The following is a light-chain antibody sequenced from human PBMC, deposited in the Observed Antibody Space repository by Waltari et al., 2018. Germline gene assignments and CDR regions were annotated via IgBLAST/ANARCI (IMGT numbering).Light chain of an antibody. CDR1: QGISSY. CDR3: QQYFSPPET. Sequence: AIRMTQSPSSFSASTGDRVTLTCRASQGISSYLAWYQQKPGKAPKLLIYAASTLQSGVPSRFSGSGSGTDFTLTISCLQAEDVAVYYCQQYFSPPETFGQGTKVEIK. V-gene: IGKV1-8*01. CDR2: AAS. J-gene: IGKJ1*01.